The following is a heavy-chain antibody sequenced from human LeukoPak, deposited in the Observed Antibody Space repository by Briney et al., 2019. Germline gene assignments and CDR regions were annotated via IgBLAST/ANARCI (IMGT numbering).Heavy chain of an antibody. V-gene: IGHV3-30*03. Sequence: PGGSLRLSCAASGFTFSSYGMHWVRQAPGKGLEWVAVISYDGSNKYYADSVKGRFTISRDNSKNTLYLQMNSLRAEDTAVYYCARDSYYLGAFDIWGQGTMVTVSS. CDR2: ISYDGSNK. CDR3: ARDSYYLGAFDI. D-gene: IGHD2/OR15-2a*01. CDR1: GFTFSSYG. J-gene: IGHJ3*02.